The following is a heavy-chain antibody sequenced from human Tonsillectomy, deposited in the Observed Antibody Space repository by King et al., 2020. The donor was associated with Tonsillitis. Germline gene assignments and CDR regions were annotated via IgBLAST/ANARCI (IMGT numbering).Heavy chain of an antibody. D-gene: IGHD5-18*01. CDR2: IYYRGST. J-gene: IGHJ4*02. CDR3: ASTPWIQLSGFDY. Sequence: LQLQESGPGLVKPSETLSLTCTVSGGSISSSSYSWGWIRQPPGQGLEWIGTIYYRGSTYYNPSLTSRVTVSVDTSKNQFSLKLSSVTAADTAVYYCASTPWIQLSGFDYWGQGALVTVSS. V-gene: IGHV4-39*07. CDR1: GGSISSSSYS.